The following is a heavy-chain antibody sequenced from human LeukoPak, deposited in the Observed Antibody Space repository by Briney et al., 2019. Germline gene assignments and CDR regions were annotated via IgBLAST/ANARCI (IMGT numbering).Heavy chain of an antibody. J-gene: IGHJ4*02. CDR2: INSDGSST. CDR1: GFTFSSYW. Sequence: GGSLRLSCAASGFTFSSYWIRWVRQAPGKGLVWVSRINSDGSSTNYADSVKGRFTISRDNAKNTLYLQMNSLRAEDTAFYYCARDRSSGYWFIDYWGQGTLVTVSS. D-gene: IGHD3-22*01. V-gene: IGHV3-74*01. CDR3: ARDRSSGYWFIDY.